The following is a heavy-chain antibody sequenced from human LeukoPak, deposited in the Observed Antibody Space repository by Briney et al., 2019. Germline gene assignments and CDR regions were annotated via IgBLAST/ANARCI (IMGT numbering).Heavy chain of an antibody. D-gene: IGHD6-13*01. J-gene: IGHJ3*02. CDR2: IRYDGSIT. V-gene: IGHV3-30*02. Sequence: GGSLRLSCAASGFTFSSYDMHWVRQASGKGLEWVAFIRYDGSITYYADSVKGRFTISRDNSKNTLYLQMNSLRAEDTVVYYCAKDSLGFGSWYSFPAFDIWGQGTMVTVSS. CDR1: GFTFSSYD. CDR3: AKDSLGFGSWYSFPAFDI.